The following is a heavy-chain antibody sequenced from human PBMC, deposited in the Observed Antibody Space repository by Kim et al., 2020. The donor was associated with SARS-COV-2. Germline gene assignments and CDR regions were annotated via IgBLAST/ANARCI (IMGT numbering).Heavy chain of an antibody. CDR1: GGSIISSSYY. Sequence: SETLSLTCTVSGGSIISSSYYWGWIRQPPGKGLEWIGSIYYSGSTYYNPSLKSRVTISVDTSKNQFSLKLSSVTAADTAVYYWARHSYGYVDYDYWYFDLWGRGTLVTVSS. CDR3: ARHSYGYVDYDYWYFDL. V-gene: IGHV4-39*01. CDR2: IYYSGST. J-gene: IGHJ2*01. D-gene: IGHD5-12*01.